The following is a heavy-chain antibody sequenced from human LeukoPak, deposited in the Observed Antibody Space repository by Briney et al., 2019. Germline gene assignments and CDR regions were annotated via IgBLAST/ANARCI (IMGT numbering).Heavy chain of an antibody. CDR1: GGSISSYY. CDR3: ARHLSPSTMIVAY. D-gene: IGHD3-22*01. J-gene: IGHJ4*02. V-gene: IGHV4-59*08. Sequence: PSETLSLTCTVSGGSISSYYWSWIRQPPGKGLEWIGYIYYSGSTNYNTSLKSRVTISVDTSKNQFSLKLSSVTAADTAVYYCARHLSPSTMIVAYWGQGTLVTVSS. CDR2: IYYSGST.